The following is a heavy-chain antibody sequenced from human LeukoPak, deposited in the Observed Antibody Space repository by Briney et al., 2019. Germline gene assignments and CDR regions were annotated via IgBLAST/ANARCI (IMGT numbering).Heavy chain of an antibody. V-gene: IGHV1-24*01. Sequence: ASVKVSCKVSGYTLTELSMHWVRQAPGKGLEWMGGFDPEDGETIYAQKFQGKVTMTEDTSTDTAYMELSSLRSEDTAVYYCATARITMVRVDCYFQHWGQGTLVTVSS. D-gene: IGHD3-10*01. CDR3: ATARITMVRVDCYFQH. J-gene: IGHJ1*01. CDR2: FDPEDGET. CDR1: GYTLTELS.